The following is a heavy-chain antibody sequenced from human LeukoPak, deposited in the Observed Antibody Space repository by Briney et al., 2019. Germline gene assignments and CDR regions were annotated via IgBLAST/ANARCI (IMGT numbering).Heavy chain of an antibody. CDR2: IYTSGRT. CDR1: GGSITFGSYY. J-gene: IGHJ4*02. D-gene: IGHD3-16*02. V-gene: IGHV4-61*02. CDR3: SRARVIPASFDD. Sequence: SETLSLTCTVSGGSITFGSYYWTWIRQPAGNGLEWIGRIYTSGRTFYNPSLKSRVTISMDTSMNQFSLRLNSVTAADTAVYYCSRARVIPASFDDWGQGTLVTVSS.